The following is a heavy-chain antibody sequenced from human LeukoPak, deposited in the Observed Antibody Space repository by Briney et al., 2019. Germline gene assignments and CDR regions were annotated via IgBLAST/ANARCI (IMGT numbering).Heavy chain of an antibody. V-gene: IGHV3-33*06. J-gene: IGHJ6*03. CDR3: AKDGLYCSSTSCYSEYYYMDV. Sequence: SGGSLRLSCAASGFTFSSYGMHWVRQAPGKGLEWVAVIWYDGSNKYYADSVKGRFTISRDNSKNTLYLQMNSLRAEDTAVYYCAKDGLYCSSTSCYSEYYYMDVWGKGTTVTVSS. D-gene: IGHD2-2*01. CDR2: IWYDGSNK. CDR1: GFTFSSYG.